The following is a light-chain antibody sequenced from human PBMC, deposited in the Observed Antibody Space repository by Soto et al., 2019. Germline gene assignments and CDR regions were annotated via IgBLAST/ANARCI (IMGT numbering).Light chain of an antibody. Sequence: QSALTQPASVSGSPGQSITISCTGTRNDIGDYSFVSWYQQHPGKVPKLLIYEVSGRPSGISSRFSGSKSGNTASLTISGLQAEDEAHYYCSSYTGTYTYVFGTGTKVTVL. V-gene: IGLV2-14*01. CDR1: RNDIGDYSF. CDR3: SSYTGTYTYV. J-gene: IGLJ1*01. CDR2: EVS.